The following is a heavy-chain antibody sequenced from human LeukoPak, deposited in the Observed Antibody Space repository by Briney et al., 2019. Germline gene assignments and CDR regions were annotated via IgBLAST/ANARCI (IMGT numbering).Heavy chain of an antibody. Sequence: SETLSLTCTVSGGSISSSSYYWGWIRLPPGKGLEWIGSIYYSGSTYYNPSLKSRVTISVDTSKNQFSLKLSSVTAADTAVYYCARQRATAMVSWYNWFDPWGQGTLVTVSS. CDR2: IYYSGST. D-gene: IGHD5-18*01. CDR3: ARQRATAMVSWYNWFDP. V-gene: IGHV4-39*01. CDR1: GGSISSSSYY. J-gene: IGHJ5*02.